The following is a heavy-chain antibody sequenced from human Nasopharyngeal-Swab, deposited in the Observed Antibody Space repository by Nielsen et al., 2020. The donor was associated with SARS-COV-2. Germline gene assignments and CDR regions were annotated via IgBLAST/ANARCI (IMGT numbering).Heavy chain of an antibody. CDR1: GGPISSSNYY. V-gene: IGHV4-39*07. CDR3: ARVSDSSWNRPFNC. D-gene: IGHD6-13*01. Sequence: SATLSLTCNASGGPISSSNYYWGWIRQPPGKGLEWIGSIHNSGTTYYNPSLRGRVTIAVDTSNNQFSLKLSSLTAAGTALYYCARVSDSSWNRPFNCWGQGTLVTVSS. J-gene: IGHJ4*02. CDR2: IHNSGTT.